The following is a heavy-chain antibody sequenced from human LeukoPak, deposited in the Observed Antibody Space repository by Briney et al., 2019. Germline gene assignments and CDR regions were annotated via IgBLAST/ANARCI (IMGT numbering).Heavy chain of an antibody. Sequence: SETLSLTCSVSGGSFSNHFWSWVRQPAGKGLEWIGRIYPSGNTNYNPSLKSRVTLSVDTSKTQFYLSLSSVTAADTAVYYCAKGGFSGSYLVGWFDPWGQGTLVTVSS. CDR1: GGSFSNHF. CDR3: AKGGFSGSYLVGWFDP. J-gene: IGHJ5*02. V-gene: IGHV4-4*07. CDR2: IYPSGNT. D-gene: IGHD1-26*01.